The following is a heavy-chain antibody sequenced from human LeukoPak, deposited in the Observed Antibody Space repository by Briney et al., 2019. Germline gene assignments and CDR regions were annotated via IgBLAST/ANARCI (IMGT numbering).Heavy chain of an antibody. CDR1: GGSISSYY. J-gene: IGHJ5*01. Sequence: SETLSLTCTVSGGSISSYYWSWIRQPPGKGLEWIGYIYYSGSTNYNPSLKSRVTISVDTSKNQFSLKLSSATAADTAVYYCAREMYSSGWYADSWGQGTLVTVSS. D-gene: IGHD6-19*01. CDR2: IYYSGST. CDR3: AREMYSSGWYADS. V-gene: IGHV4-59*01.